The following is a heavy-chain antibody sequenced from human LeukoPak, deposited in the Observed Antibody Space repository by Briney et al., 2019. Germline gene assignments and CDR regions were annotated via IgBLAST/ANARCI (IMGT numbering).Heavy chain of an antibody. J-gene: IGHJ4*01. Sequence: PSETLSLTCTVSGGSISSYYWSWIRQPAGKGLEWIGRIYTSGSTNYNPSLKSRVTMSVDTSKNQFSLKLSSVTAADTAVYYCASSLGSSGWYPFDYWGHGTLVTVSS. CDR1: GGSISSYY. V-gene: IGHV4-4*07. CDR3: ASSLGSSGWYPFDY. D-gene: IGHD6-19*01. CDR2: IYTSGST.